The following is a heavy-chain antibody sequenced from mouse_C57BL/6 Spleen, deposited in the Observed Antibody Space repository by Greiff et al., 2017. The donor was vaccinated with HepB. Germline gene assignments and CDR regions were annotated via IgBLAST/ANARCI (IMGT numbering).Heavy chain of an antibody. CDR1: GYSITSGYY. J-gene: IGHJ3*01. CDR2: ISYDGSN. Sequence: EVKLQESGPGLVKPSQSLSLTCSVTGYSITSGYYWNWIRQFPGNKLEWMGYISYDGSNNYNPSLKNRISITRDTSKNQFFLKLNSVTTEDTATYYCARSEGDYYGSSYAWFAYWGQGTLVTVSA. CDR3: ARSEGDYYGSSYAWFAY. V-gene: IGHV3-6*01. D-gene: IGHD1-1*01.